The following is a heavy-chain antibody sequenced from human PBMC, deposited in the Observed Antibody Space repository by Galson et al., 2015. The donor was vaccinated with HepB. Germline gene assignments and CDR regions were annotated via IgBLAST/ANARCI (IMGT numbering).Heavy chain of an antibody. Sequence: SVKVSCKASGGTFSSYAISWVRQAPGQGLEWMGGIIPIFGTANYAQKFQGRVTITADESTSTAYMELRSLRSEDTAVYYCARERGHLSGSYYGAFDIWGQGTMVTVSS. CDR2: IIPIFGTA. D-gene: IGHD1-26*01. J-gene: IGHJ3*02. CDR3: ARERGHLSGSYYGAFDI. V-gene: IGHV1-69*13. CDR1: GGTFSSYA.